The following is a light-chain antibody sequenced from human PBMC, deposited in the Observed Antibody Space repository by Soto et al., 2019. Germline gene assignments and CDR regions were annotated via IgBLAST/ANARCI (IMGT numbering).Light chain of an antibody. CDR2: GNN. V-gene: IGLV1-44*01. J-gene: IGLJ2*01. CDR3: AAWDDSLSGLV. CDR1: SSNIGRNT. Sequence: QPVLTQPPSASGAPGQRVTISCSGGSSNIGRNTVNWYQQLPGTAPKLLIYGNNQRPSGVPDRFSGSKSGTSASLAISGLQSEDEADYYCAAWDDSLSGLVFGGGTKVTVL.